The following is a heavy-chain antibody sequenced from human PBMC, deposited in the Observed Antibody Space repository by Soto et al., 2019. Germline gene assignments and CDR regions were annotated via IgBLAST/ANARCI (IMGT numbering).Heavy chain of an antibody. Sequence: QITLKESGPTLVKPTQTLTLTCTFSGFSLTTRGVGVGWIRQPPGKALECLALIYWDDDKRYSPSLQSRLSITKDTSKHQVVLTMTNVDPVDTATYYRAHIPNYYQYDWFDPWGQGTLVSVSS. D-gene: IGHD3-16*01. CDR2: IYWDDDK. CDR1: GFSLTTRGVG. J-gene: IGHJ5*02. CDR3: AHIPNYYQYDWFDP. V-gene: IGHV2-5*02.